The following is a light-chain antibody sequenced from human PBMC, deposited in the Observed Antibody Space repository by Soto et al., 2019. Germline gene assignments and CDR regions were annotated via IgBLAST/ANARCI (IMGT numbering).Light chain of an antibody. V-gene: IGKV1-39*01. CDR1: QNIRSY. J-gene: IGKJ5*01. Sequence: DIQMTQSPPSLSASVGDRVTITCRASQNIRSYLIWYHQKPGEAPKLLIYGASSLQSGVPSRVSGSGSGTDFTLSISSLQPEDFGTYYCQQSYSPPITFGQGTRLEIK. CDR3: QQSYSPPIT. CDR2: GAS.